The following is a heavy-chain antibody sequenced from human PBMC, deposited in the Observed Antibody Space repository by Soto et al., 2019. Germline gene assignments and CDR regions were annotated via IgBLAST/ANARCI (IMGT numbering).Heavy chain of an antibody. D-gene: IGHD3-16*01. CDR1: GFTFGAYA. CDR2: IRIKAYGGTT. CDR3: ARESGLITKFGGIGDV. J-gene: IGHJ6*03. Sequence: GGSLRLSCTASGFTFGAYAMGWFRQAPGKGLEWVGFIRIKAYGGTTEYAASVKGRFTISWDDSVSIPYLKMKTLKTENTGVYYCARESGLITKFGGIGDVGGKGTRVPV. V-gene: IGHV3-49*03.